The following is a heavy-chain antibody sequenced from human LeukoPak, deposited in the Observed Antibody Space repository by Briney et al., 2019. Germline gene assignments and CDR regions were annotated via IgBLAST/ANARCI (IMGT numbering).Heavy chain of an antibody. J-gene: IGHJ6*03. CDR2: MNPNSGNT. Sequence: VKVSCKASGYTFTTYDINWVRQATGQGLEWLGWMNPNSGNTGYAQKFQGRVTLTRDTSISTVSMEMSSLRSEDTAVYYCARGRRDTAMIIYYYYYYMDVWGKGTTVTISS. CDR1: GYTFTTYD. V-gene: IGHV1-8*01. CDR3: ARGRRDTAMIIYYYYYYMDV. D-gene: IGHD5-18*01.